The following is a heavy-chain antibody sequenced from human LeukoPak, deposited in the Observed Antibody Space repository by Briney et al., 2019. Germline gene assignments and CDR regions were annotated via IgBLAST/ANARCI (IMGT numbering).Heavy chain of an antibody. CDR2: ISSSGSTI. D-gene: IGHD4-23*01. CDR1: GFTFSSYE. Sequence: PGGSLRLSCAASGFTFSSYEMNWVRQAPGKGVEGVSYISSSGSTIYYADSVKGRFTISRDNAKNSLYLKMNSLRAEDTAVYYCARVYGGKSYYFDYWGQGTLVTVSS. J-gene: IGHJ4*02. V-gene: IGHV3-48*03. CDR3: ARVYGGKSYYFDY.